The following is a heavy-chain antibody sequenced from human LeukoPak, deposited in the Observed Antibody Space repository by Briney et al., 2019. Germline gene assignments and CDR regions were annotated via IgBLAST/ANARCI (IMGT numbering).Heavy chain of an antibody. CDR3: ARDRIAAAGTEEFDY. CDR1: GFTVSSNY. Sequence: GGSLRLSCAASGFTVSSNYMSWVRQAPGKGLEWVSVIYSGGMTYYADSVKGRFTISRDNSKNTVYLQMNNLRAEDTAVYYCARDRIAAAGTEEFDYWGQGTLVTVSS. J-gene: IGHJ4*02. CDR2: IYSGGMT. V-gene: IGHV3-66*01. D-gene: IGHD6-13*01.